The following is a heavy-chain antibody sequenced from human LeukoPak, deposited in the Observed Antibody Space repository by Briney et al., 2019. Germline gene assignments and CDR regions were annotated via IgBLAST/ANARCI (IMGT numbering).Heavy chain of an antibody. CDR1: GFTFSSYV. Sequence: GGSLRLSCAASGFTFSSYVMSWVRQAPGKGLEWVSAISGSGGSTYYADSVKGRFTISRDNSKNTLYLQMNSLRAEDTAVYYCARESEIVVVPAATMDVWGKGTTVTVSS. D-gene: IGHD2-2*01. CDR3: ARESEIVVVPAATMDV. CDR2: ISGSGGST. J-gene: IGHJ6*04. V-gene: IGHV3-23*01.